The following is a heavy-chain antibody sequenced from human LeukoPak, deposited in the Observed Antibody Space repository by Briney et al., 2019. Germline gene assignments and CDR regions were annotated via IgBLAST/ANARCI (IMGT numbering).Heavy chain of an antibody. CDR1: GGSFSGYY. Sequence: SETLSLTCAVYGGSFSGYYWSWIRQPPGKGLEWIGEINHSGSTNYNPSLKSRVTISVDTSKNQFSLKLSSVTAADTAVYYCARSLGYCTDGVCYDLPRYWGQGTLVTVSS. J-gene: IGHJ4*02. CDR2: INHSGST. V-gene: IGHV4-34*01. CDR3: ARSLGYCTDGVCYDLPRY. D-gene: IGHD2-8*01.